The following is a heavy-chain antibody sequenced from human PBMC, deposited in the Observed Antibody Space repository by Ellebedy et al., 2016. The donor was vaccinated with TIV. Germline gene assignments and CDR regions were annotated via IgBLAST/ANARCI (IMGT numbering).Heavy chain of an antibody. CDR2: FDPEDGET. D-gene: IGHD3-10*01. J-gene: IGHJ4*02. CDR3: ATGPMVRGDILRKETPNPHFDY. V-gene: IGHV1-24*01. CDR1: GYTLTELS. Sequence: AASVKVSCKVSGYTLTELSMHWVRQAPGKGLEWMGGFDPEDGETIYAQKFQGRVTMTEDTSTDTAYMELSSLRSEDTAVYYCATGPMVRGDILRKETPNPHFDYWGQGTLVTVSS.